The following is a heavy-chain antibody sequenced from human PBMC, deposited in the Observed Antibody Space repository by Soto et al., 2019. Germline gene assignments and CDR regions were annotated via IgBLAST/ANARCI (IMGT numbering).Heavy chain of an antibody. CDR2: ISSSSSYI. CDR3: ARVDKTIFGVVTHSDY. D-gene: IGHD3-3*01. CDR1: GFTFSSYS. J-gene: IGHJ4*02. Sequence: GGSLRLSCAASGFTFSSYSMNWVRQAPGKGLEWVSSISSSSSYIYYADSVKGRFTISRDNAKNSLYLQMNSLRAEDTAVYYCARVDKTIFGVVTHSDYWGQGTLVTVSS. V-gene: IGHV3-21*01.